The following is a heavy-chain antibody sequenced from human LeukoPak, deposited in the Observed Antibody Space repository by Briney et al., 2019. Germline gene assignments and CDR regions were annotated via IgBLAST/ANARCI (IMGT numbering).Heavy chain of an antibody. D-gene: IGHD2-2*02. Sequence: GGSLRLSCAASGFTFSGYCMNWVRQAPGQGLEWVASISSSSSYIYYADTVKGRFTISRDTSNNSAYMQMNSLRAEDTAVYYCAREGMTIGVVPAAISFYYYYMDVWGKGTTVAVSS. J-gene: IGHJ6*03. CDR1: GFTFSGYC. CDR3: AREGMTIGVVPAAISFYYYYMDV. V-gene: IGHV3-21*01. CDR2: ISSSSSYI.